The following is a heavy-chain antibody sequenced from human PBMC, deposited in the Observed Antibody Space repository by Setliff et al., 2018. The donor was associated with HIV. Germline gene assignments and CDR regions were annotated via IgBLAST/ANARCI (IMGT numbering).Heavy chain of an antibody. Sequence: SETLSLTCTVTGGSISTNNFYWGWIRRPPGKGLQWIGSIYFTGDSYYDPSLKSRVTISVDTSKNQFSLRLNSVTAADTAVYYCARGATLLPGYSDRWEYFYMDVWGKGTTVTVSS. CDR1: GGSISTNNFY. D-gene: IGHD5-12*01. V-gene: IGHV4-39*07. CDR2: IYFTGDS. J-gene: IGHJ6*03. CDR3: ARGATLLPGYSDRWEYFYMDV.